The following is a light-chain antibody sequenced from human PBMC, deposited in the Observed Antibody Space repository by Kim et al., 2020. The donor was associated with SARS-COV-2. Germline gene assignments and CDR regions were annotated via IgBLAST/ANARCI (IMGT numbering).Light chain of an antibody. Sequence: PGGRATLSCRADQSVSSNLAWYQQKPGQTTRLLVYRASTRATGIPARFSGSGSGTAFTLTVSRLQSEDFAVYFCQHYDSWPLTFGGGTKVDIK. J-gene: IGKJ4*01. CDR2: RAS. CDR3: QHYDSWPLT. V-gene: IGKV3-15*01. CDR1: QSVSSN.